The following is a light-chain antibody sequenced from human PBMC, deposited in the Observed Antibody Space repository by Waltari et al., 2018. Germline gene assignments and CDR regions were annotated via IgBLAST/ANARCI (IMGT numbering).Light chain of an antibody. V-gene: IGKV4-1*01. CDR3: QQYYSTPLT. CDR1: KSVLYSSNNKNY. Sequence: DIVMTQSPDSLAVPLGESATITCKSSKSVLYSSNNKNYLAWYQQKPGQPPKLLIYWASIRESGVPDRFSGSGSGTDFTLTISSLQAEDVAVYYCQQYYSTPLTFGQGTKLEIK. J-gene: IGKJ2*01. CDR2: WAS.